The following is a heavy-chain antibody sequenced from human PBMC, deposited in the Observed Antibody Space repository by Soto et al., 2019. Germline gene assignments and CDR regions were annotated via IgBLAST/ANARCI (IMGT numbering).Heavy chain of an antibody. CDR2: IYHSGST. Sequence: AXETLSLTCAVSGASVTSDDYYWSWIRQPPGKGLEWIGYIYHSGSTYYNPSLKSRVSISIDTSQNQFSLKLTSLTAADTAVYYCARDPIFYYASSGYGGSYFDYWGQGSRVTVSS. CDR1: GASVTSDDYY. V-gene: IGHV4-30-4*01. D-gene: IGHD3-22*01. J-gene: IGHJ4*02. CDR3: ARDPIFYYASSGYGGSYFDY.